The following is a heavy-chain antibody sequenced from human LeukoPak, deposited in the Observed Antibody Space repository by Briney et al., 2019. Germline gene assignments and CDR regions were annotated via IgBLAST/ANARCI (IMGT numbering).Heavy chain of an antibody. V-gene: IGHV1-18*01. CDR2: ISAYNGNT. D-gene: IGHD3-3*01. J-gene: IGHJ6*02. Sequence: ASVKVSCKASGYTFTSYGISWVRQAPGQGLEWMGWISAYNGNTNYAQKLQGRVTMTTDTSTSTAYMELRSLRSDDTAVYYCARDLLDFWSGYISYYYYGMDVWGQGTTVTVSS. CDR1: GYTFTSYG. CDR3: ARDLLDFWSGYISYYYYGMDV.